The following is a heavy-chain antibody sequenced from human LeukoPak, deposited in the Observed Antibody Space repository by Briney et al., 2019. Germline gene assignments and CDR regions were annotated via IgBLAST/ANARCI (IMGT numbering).Heavy chain of an antibody. CDR1: GGSVSSSSYY. CDR2: IYYSGSA. D-gene: IGHD1-1*01. CDR3: ARQGTYHPSDR. V-gene: IGHV4-39*01. Sequence: SETLSLTCTVSGGSVSSSSYYWGWIRQPPGKGLEWIGSIYYSGSAYYNPSLKNRVTISVDTSNNQFSLKLSSVTAADTAIYYCARQGTYHPSDRWGQGTLVTVSS. J-gene: IGHJ5*02.